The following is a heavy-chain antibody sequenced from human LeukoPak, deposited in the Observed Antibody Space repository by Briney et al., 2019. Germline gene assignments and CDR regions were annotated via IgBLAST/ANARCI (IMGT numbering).Heavy chain of an antibody. V-gene: IGHV1-3*01. Sequence: ASVKVSCKASGYTFTSYAMHWARQAPGQRLEWMGWINAGNGNTKYSQKFQGRVTITRDTSASTAYMELSSLRSEDTAVYYCVRGYSYGYSTRAFDIWGQGTMVTVSS. CDR2: INAGNGNT. J-gene: IGHJ3*02. CDR1: GYTFTSYA. CDR3: VRGYSYGYSTRAFDI. D-gene: IGHD5-18*01.